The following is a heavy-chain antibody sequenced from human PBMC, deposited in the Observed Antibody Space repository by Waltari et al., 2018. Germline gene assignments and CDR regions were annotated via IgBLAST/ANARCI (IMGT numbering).Heavy chain of an antibody. V-gene: IGHV1-46*01. CDR2: INPSGGST. CDR1: AFTFTGSY. D-gene: IGHD2-21*01. CDR3: ASDTGALWMDV. Sequence: QEQLVQSGAEVTQPGASVHIYCKTYAFTFTGSYVHWVRQAPGQGLEWMGIINPSGGSTIYAQKFQGRVTMTRDTSTSTVYMELSSLRSEDTAVYYCASDTGALWMDVWGQGTTVTVSS. J-gene: IGHJ6*02.